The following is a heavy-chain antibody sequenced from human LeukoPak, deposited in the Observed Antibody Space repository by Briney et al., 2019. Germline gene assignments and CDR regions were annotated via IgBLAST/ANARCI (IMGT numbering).Heavy chain of an antibody. CDR1: GFTFDDYA. J-gene: IGHJ4*02. D-gene: IGHD3-22*01. CDR2: INTDGSST. Sequence: QPGGSLRLSCAASGFTFDDYAMHWVRQAPGKGLEWVSRINTDGSSTSYADSAKGRFTISRDNAKNTLYLQMNSLRAEDTAVYYCARDMSRNYYDSSGYTNWGQGTLVTVSS. CDR3: ARDMSRNYYDSSGYTN. V-gene: IGHV3-74*01.